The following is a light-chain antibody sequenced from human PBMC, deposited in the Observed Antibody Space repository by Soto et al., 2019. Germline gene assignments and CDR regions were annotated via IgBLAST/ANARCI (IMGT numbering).Light chain of an antibody. V-gene: IGKV3-15*01. CDR1: QFVSTR. CDR3: QEYFQWPPGM. Sequence: EIVVTQSPATLSASPGERVTLTCRASQFVSTRLAWYQQRPGQVPRLLIYDASTRALGISARFSGSGSGTEFTLTISSLQSEDFALYYCQEYFQWPPGMFGPGTKVDIK. J-gene: IGKJ1*01. CDR2: DAS.